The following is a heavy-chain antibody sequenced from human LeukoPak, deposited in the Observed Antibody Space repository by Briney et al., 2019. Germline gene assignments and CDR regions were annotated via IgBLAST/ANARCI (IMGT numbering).Heavy chain of an antibody. CDR3: ARDYRPDLGDHEI. V-gene: IGHV1-18*01. CDR2: TSGYDGVT. J-gene: IGHJ3*02. Sequence: ASVKVSCKASGYIFGSYGMNWVRQAPGQGLEWVGWTSGYDGVTNYAQALRGRVTMTTDTSTTTVYMHLRDLRSDDTAVYYCARDYRPDLGDHEIWGQGTMVTVSS. D-gene: IGHD4-17*01. CDR1: GYIFGSYG.